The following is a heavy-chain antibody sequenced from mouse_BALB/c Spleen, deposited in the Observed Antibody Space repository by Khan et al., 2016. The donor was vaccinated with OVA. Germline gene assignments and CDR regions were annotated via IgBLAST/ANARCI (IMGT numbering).Heavy chain of an antibody. CDR2: IWSGGST. CDR1: GFSLTTYG. V-gene: IGHV2-2*02. CDR3: ARNYDYDEGLAY. Sequence: QVQLKQSGPGLVQPSQSLSITCTVSGFSLTTYGVHWVRQSPGKGLEWLGVIWSGGSTDYNEAFISRLSISKDSSTNQVFFKMNSLQVNDTAIYYCARNYDYDEGLAYWGQGTLDTVSA. J-gene: IGHJ3*01. D-gene: IGHD2-4*01.